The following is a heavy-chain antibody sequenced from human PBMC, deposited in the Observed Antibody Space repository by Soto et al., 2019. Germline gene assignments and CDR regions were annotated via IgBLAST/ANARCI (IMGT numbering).Heavy chain of an antibody. Sequence: LSLTCAVYGGSFSGYYWSWIRQPPGKGLEWIGEINHSGSTNYNPSLKSRVTISVDTSKNQFSLKLSSVTAADTAVYYCARGGSGYYYENYFDYWGQGTLVTVSS. CDR3: ARGGSGYYYENYFDY. V-gene: IGHV4-34*01. CDR2: INHSGST. CDR1: GGSFSGYY. D-gene: IGHD3-22*01. J-gene: IGHJ4*02.